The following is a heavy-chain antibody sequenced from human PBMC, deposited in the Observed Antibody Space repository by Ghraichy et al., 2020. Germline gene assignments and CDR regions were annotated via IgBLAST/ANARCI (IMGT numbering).Heavy chain of an antibody. CDR2: INPSGGST. J-gene: IGHJ1*01. V-gene: IGHV1-46*01. CDR3: ARVRVVGSTTIDFQH. D-gene: IGHD1-26*01. Sequence: ASVKVSCKASGYTFTNYYMHWVRQAPGQGLEWMGIINPSGGSTNYAQKFQGRVTMTRDTSTSTVYMELSSLRSEDTAVYFCARVRVVGSTTIDFQHWGRGTLVTVSS. CDR1: GYTFTNYY.